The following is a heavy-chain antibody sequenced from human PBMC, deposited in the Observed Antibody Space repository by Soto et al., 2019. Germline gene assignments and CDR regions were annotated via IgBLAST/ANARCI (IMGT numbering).Heavy chain of an antibody. CDR3: ARKLGVGHYPFRH. Sequence: GGSLGLSFEASGFPFTRYGVSGVRQAPGKWLEWVSTINTNGNRDCSDPVKGRFTISRDSPESMLYLDMNNMRAEDTDLYYCARKLGVGHYPFRHWGQGTLVSVSS. CDR2: INTNGNR. J-gene: IGHJ4*02. V-gene: IGHV3-23*01. D-gene: IGHD7-27*01. CDR1: GFPFTRYG.